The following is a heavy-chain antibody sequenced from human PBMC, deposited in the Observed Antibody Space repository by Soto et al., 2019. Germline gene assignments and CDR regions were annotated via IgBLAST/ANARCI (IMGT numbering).Heavy chain of an antibody. CDR1: GFTFSSYG. Sequence: GGSLRLSCVASGFTFSSYGMHWVRQDPGKGLEWVAVISYDGGNEKYTESVKDRFTISRDDSHNVAYLQMSSLRTEDTAMYYCAKDRYSGTYPTDFDYWGQGSLVTAPQ. CDR2: ISYDGGNE. V-gene: IGHV3-30*18. CDR3: AKDRYSGTYPTDFDY. J-gene: IGHJ4*02. D-gene: IGHD1-26*01.